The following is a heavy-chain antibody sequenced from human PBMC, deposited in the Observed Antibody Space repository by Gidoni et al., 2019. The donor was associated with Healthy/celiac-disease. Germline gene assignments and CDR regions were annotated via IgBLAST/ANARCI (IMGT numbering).Heavy chain of an antibody. CDR3: ARDELVMATKSMDI. Sequence: QVQLVESGGGVVKPGGSLRLSSEASAFPFSDYYMSWIRQAPGKGLGWVSYISSSGSTIYYADSVKGRFTISRDNAKNSLYLQMNSLRAEDTAVYYCARDELVMATKSMDIWGQGTMVTVSS. V-gene: IGHV3-11*01. CDR1: AFPFSDYY. D-gene: IGHD2-21*01. CDR2: ISSSGSTI. J-gene: IGHJ3*02.